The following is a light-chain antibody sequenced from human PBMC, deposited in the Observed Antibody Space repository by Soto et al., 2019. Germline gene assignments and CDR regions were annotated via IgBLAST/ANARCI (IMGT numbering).Light chain of an antibody. CDR2: DVT. J-gene: IGLJ1*01. V-gene: IGLV2-14*01. Sequence: QSVLTQPASVSGSPGQSITISCTGTSSGVDGYNYVSWYQQHPGKAPKLMIYDVTNRPSGVSNRFSGSKSGNTASLTISGLQAEDEADYYCSSYTSSSTYVFGTGTKVTVL. CDR1: SSGVDGYNY. CDR3: SSYTSSSTYV.